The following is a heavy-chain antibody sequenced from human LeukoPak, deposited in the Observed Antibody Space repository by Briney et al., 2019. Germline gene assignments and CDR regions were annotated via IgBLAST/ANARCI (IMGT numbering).Heavy chain of an antibody. CDR2: IIPVFGTA. Sequence: SVKVSCKASGGTFNSHVISWLRQAPGQGLEWMRGIIPVFGTASYAEKFQGRVTITTDESTTTAYMEMSSLTSEDTAVYYCARGYYYGSESYWHTKWFDPWGQGTLVTVSS. V-gene: IGHV1-69*05. J-gene: IGHJ5*02. CDR3: ARGYYYGSESYWHTKWFDP. CDR1: GGTFNSHV. D-gene: IGHD3-10*01.